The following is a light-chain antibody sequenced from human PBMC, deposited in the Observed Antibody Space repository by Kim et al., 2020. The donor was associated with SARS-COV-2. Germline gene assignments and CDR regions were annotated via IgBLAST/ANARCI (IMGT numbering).Light chain of an antibody. Sequence: ASVGDRVTITCRASQEISKWVAWYLQKPAKAPVPLIYAASTLDIGVPPRCSGSGSGTVFTLTISNVQPVDFATYYCQQYSSFTITFGQGTRLEIK. V-gene: IGKV1D-16*01. CDR3: QQYSSFTIT. J-gene: IGKJ5*01. CDR2: AAS. CDR1: QEISKW.